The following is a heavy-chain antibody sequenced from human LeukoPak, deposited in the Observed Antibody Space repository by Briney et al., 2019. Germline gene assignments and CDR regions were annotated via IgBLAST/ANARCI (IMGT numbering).Heavy chain of an antibody. D-gene: IGHD3-10*01. V-gene: IGHV3-30*04. CDR1: GLSFSNYA. Sequence: GGSLRLSCAASGLSFSNYAMYWVRQAPGKGLEWVAIISYDGSNEYYADSVKGRFTISKDNAMDTLFLQMNSLRADDTAVYYCAKDRVDGSGSQFDSWGQGSLVTVSS. J-gene: IGHJ4*02. CDR2: ISYDGSNE. CDR3: AKDRVDGSGSQFDS.